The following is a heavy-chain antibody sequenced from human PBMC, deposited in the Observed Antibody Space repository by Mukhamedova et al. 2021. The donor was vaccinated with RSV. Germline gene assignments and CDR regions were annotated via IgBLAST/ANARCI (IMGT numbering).Heavy chain of an antibody. Sequence: VIYPGDSDTRYSPSFQGQVTISADKSISTAYLQWSSLKAPDTAMYYCARPVETAIDYWGQGTLVTVSS. V-gene: IGHV5-51*01. CDR2: IYPGDSDT. D-gene: IGHD5-18*01. CDR3: ARPVETAIDY. J-gene: IGHJ4*02.